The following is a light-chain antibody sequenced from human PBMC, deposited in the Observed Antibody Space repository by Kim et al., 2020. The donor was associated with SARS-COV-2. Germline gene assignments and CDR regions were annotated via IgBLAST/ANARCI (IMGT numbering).Light chain of an antibody. J-gene: IGLJ2*01. Sequence: QSALTQPASVSGSPGQSITIPCTGTSSDVGGYNYVSWYQQHPGKGPKLMIYDVNKRPSGVSNRFSGSKSGNTASLTISGLQAEDEADYYCSSYTSSSTVVFGGGTQLTVL. V-gene: IGLV2-14*01. CDR1: SSDVGGYNY. CDR2: DVN. CDR3: SSYTSSSTVV.